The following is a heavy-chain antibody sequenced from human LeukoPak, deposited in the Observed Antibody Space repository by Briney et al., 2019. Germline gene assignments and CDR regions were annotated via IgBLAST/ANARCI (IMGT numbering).Heavy chain of an antibody. D-gene: IGHD6-13*01. CDR2: ISAYNGNT. CDR3: ARAIAAAGTPVYYYYYMDV. V-gene: IGHV1-18*01. J-gene: IGHJ6*03. CDR1: GYTFTSYG. Sequence: GASVKVSCKASGYTFTSYGISWVRQAPGQGLEWMGWISAYNGNTNYAQKLQGRVTMTTDTSTSTAYMELRSLRSDDTAVYYCARAIAAAGTPVYYYYYMDVWGKGTTVTISS.